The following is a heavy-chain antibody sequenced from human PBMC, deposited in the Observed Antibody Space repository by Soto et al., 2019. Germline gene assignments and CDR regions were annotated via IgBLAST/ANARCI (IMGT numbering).Heavy chain of an antibody. CDR1: GITFSTHE. Sequence: QGQLVQSGTQVKDPESSLKVSCKTAGITFSTHEFSWVRQAPGQGLEWIGGMLPVYQTTQYAEKIQDRVTTTTDETTGRTYMELTRLTSEDTAVYYCTRDQFKHGSHISFVTGWDYWGQGTLVTVSS. J-gene: IGHJ4*02. D-gene: IGHD3-16*01. V-gene: IGHV1-69*05. CDR3: TRDQFKHGSHISFVTGWDY. CDR2: MLPVYQTT.